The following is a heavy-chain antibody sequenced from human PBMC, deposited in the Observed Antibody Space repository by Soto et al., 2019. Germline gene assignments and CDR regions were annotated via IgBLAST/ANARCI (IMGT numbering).Heavy chain of an antibody. V-gene: IGHV3-30-3*01. J-gene: IGHJ4*02. CDR3: ASGLGYCSSTSCYGFDY. CDR1: GFTFSSYA. CDR2: ISYDGSNK. Sequence: QVQLVESGGGVVQPGRSLRLSCAASGFTFSSYAMHWVRQAPGKGLEWVAVISYDGSNKYYADSVKGRFTISRDNSKNTLYLQMNSLRAEDTAVYYCASGLGYCSSTSCYGFDYWGQGTLVTVSS. D-gene: IGHD2-2*01.